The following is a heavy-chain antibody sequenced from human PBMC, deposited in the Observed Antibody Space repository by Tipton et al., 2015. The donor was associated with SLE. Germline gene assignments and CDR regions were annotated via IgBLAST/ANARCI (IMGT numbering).Heavy chain of an antibody. CDR3: AREDSSSWYWYFDL. V-gene: IGHV4-4*08. CDR1: GGSLSSYY. D-gene: IGHD6-13*01. J-gene: IGHJ2*01. CDR2: IYTSGST. Sequence: TLSLTCTVSGGSLSSYYWSWVRQPPGKGLEWIGYIYTSGSTNYNPSLKSRVTISVDTSKNQFSLKLSSVTTADTAVYYCAREDSSSWYWYFDLWGRGTLVTVSS.